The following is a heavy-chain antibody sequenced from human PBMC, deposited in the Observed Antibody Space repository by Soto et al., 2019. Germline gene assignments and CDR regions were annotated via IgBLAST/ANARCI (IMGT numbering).Heavy chain of an antibody. CDR1: GGTFRSNA. CDR3: ASLPSFYYGSWYGMDV. CDR2: LIPIFGTT. D-gene: IGHD3-10*01. J-gene: IGHJ6*02. V-gene: IGHV1-69*01. Sequence: QVQLVQSGTEVKKPGSSVKVSCKASGGTFRSNAISWVRQAPGQGLEWMGGLIPIFGTTNYAQKFQGRVTITADESASTAYMELSSLRSDDTAVYYCASLPSFYYGSWYGMDVWGQGTKVTVSS.